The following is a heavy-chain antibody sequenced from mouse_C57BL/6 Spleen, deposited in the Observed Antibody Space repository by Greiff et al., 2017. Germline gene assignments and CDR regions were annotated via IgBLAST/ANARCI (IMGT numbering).Heavy chain of an antibody. V-gene: IGHV7-3*01. Sequence: DVHLVESGGGLVQPGGSLSLSCAASGFTFTDYYMSWVRQPPGKALEWLGFIRNKANGYTTEYSASVKGRFTISRDNSQSILYLQMNALRAEDSATYYCARYDYDRFAYWGQGTLVTVSA. CDR2: IRNKANGYTT. D-gene: IGHD2-4*01. J-gene: IGHJ3*01. CDR3: ARYDYDRFAY. CDR1: GFTFTDYY.